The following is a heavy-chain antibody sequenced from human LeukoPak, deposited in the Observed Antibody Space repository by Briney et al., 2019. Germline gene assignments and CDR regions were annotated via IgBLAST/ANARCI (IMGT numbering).Heavy chain of an antibody. Sequence: GGSPRLSCAASGFSFSNYGMSWVRQAPGKGLEWVSGIGSSGATTYYADSVKGRFTVSRDNSKNRLYLQMNSLRAEDTAVYYCVKIVLEANAYWGQGTLVTVSS. CDR2: IGSSGATT. D-gene: IGHD1-26*01. CDR1: GFSFSNYG. V-gene: IGHV3-23*01. J-gene: IGHJ4*02. CDR3: VKIVLEANAY.